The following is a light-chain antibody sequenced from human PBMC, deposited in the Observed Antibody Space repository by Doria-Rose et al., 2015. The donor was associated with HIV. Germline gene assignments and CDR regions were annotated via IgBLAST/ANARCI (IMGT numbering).Light chain of an antibody. J-gene: IGKJ1*01. CDR3: HQYGTSWT. CDR2: DGS. V-gene: IGKV3-20*01. CDR1: RSFSSTY. Sequence: TQSPGTLSLSPGERATLSCRASRSFSSTYLAWYQQKPGQALSLLIYDGSTRTTGIPDRFSASGSGTDFTLTINRLEPEDFALYYCHQYGTSWTFGQGTKVEI.